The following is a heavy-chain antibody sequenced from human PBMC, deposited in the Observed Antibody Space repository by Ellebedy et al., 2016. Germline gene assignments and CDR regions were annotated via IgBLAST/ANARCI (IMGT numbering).Heavy chain of an antibody. CDR1: GGSISSGGYS. Sequence: LRLSCTVSGGSISSGGYSWTWIRQPPGTALEWLARIDWDDDKYFSTSLKTRLTISKDTSKNQVVLTMTNMDPVDTATYYCARIRHYYGSGSYYNSGGYYYGMDVWGQGTTVTVSS. J-gene: IGHJ6*02. V-gene: IGHV2-70*11. CDR3: ARIRHYYGSGSYYNSGGYYYGMDV. CDR2: IDWDDDK. D-gene: IGHD3-10*01.